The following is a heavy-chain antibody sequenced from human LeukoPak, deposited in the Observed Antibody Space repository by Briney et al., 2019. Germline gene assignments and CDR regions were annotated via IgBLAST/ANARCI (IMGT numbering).Heavy chain of an antibody. V-gene: IGHV3-7*04. D-gene: IGHD2-2*01. Sequence: GGSLRLSCAASGFTFSNAWMSWVRQAPGKGLEWVAKIKQDGSEKYYVDSVKGRFAISRDNAKNSLYLQMDSLRAEDTAVYYCARGRSSSLDYWGQGTLVTVSS. J-gene: IGHJ4*02. CDR2: IKQDGSEK. CDR3: ARGRSSSLDY. CDR1: GFTFSNAW.